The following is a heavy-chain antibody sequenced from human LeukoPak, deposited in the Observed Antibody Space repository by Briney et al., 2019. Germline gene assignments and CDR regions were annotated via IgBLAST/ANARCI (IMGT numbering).Heavy chain of an antibody. CDR3: AKGPAGLDCSGFFPSTGLMGV. CDR2: ISWNSGSI. V-gene: IGHV3-9*01. CDR1: GFTFDDYA. J-gene: IGHJ6*04. Sequence: GGSLRLSCAASGFTFDDYAMHWVRQAPGKGLEWVSGISWNSGSIGYADSVKGRFTISRDNAKNSLYPQMNSLRAADTALYYCAKGPAGLDCSGFFPSTGLMGVRGKGTTGTISP. D-gene: IGHD2-15*01.